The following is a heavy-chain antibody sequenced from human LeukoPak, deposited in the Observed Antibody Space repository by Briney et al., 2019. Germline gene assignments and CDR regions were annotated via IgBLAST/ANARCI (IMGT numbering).Heavy chain of an antibody. V-gene: IGHV3-9*01. D-gene: IGHD6-19*01. J-gene: IGHJ3*01. CDR1: GFTFGDYA. CDR2: INWNTNKI. CDR3: VKDVSGWFPRGDAFDL. Sequence: GGSLRLSCVASGFTFGDYAMHWVRHAPGKGLEWVSGINWNTNKIDYADSVEGRFTISRDDAKSSLYLQMNSLRTEDTALYHCVKDVSGWFPRGDAFDLWGQGTMVTVAS.